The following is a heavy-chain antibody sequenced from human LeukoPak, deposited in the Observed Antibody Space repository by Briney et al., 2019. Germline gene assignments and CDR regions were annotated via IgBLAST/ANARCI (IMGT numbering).Heavy chain of an antibody. Sequence: ASVKVSCKASGGTLRRHTITWVRQAPGQGLEWMGRIIPMMGIANYAQKFQGRVTIPADTSTDTDYMDLISVRSEDTAVYYCASRSHKTIVGADTREVGDYWGQGTLVTVSS. CDR1: GGTLRRHT. D-gene: IGHD6-19*01. CDR2: IIPMMGIA. CDR3: ASRSHKTIVGADTREVGDY. J-gene: IGHJ4*02. V-gene: IGHV1-69*02.